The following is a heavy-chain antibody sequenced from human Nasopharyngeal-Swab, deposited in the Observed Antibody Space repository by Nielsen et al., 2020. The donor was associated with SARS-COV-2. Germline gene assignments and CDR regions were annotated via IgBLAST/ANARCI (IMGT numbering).Heavy chain of an antibody. V-gene: IGHV3-23*01. CDR1: GFNFSSHA. Sequence: GESLKISCATSGFNFSSHAMSWVRQAPGKGLEWVSAISGSGGSTYYAESVKGRFTISRDNSKNTLYLQMNSLRAEDTAVYYCAKDDRRSQWLVDYYYGMDVWGQGTTVNVSS. D-gene: IGHD6-19*01. CDR2: ISGSGGST. CDR3: AKDDRRSQWLVDYYYGMDV. J-gene: IGHJ6*02.